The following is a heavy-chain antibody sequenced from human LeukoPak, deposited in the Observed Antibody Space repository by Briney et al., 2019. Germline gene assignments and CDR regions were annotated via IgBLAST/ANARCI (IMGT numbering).Heavy chain of an antibody. Sequence: PGGSLRHSCAASGFTFGVSWMSWVRQAPGKGLEWVGNIKEEGSVKNYVDSVKGRLTISRDNAKSSLFLQMNNLRVEDTAVYYCVKDRGWNTFDYWGQGILVTVSS. D-gene: IGHD1/OR15-1a*01. V-gene: IGHV3-7*01. CDR3: VKDRGWNTFDY. CDR2: IKEEGSVK. J-gene: IGHJ4*02. CDR1: GFTFGVSW.